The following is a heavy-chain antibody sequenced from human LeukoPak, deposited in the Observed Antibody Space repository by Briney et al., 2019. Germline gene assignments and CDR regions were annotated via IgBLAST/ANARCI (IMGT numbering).Heavy chain of an antibody. CDR1: GFTFSNYW. J-gene: IGHJ4*02. D-gene: IGHD5-24*01. Sequence: PGRSLRLSCVASGFTFSNYWMTWFRQTPGKGLEWVANIKQDGSEKYYVDSVKGRFTISRDNAKNSLYLQMNSLRAEDTALYYCAKTVLYNSYFDYWGQGTLVTVSS. V-gene: IGHV3-7*03. CDR3: AKTVLYNSYFDY. CDR2: IKQDGSEK.